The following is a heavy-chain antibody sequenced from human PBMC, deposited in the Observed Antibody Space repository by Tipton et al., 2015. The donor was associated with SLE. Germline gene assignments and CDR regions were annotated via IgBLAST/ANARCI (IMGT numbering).Heavy chain of an antibody. D-gene: IGHD3-3*01. Sequence: TLSLTCAVYGGSFSGYYWNWIRQPPGKGLEWIGEINHSGTTYYNPSLKSRVTISVDTSKNQFSLRLSSVTAADTAMYYCARDLYDFWSGYTPSGAMDVWGKGTTVTVSS. CDR1: GGSFSGYY. V-gene: IGHV4-34*01. CDR2: INHSGTT. CDR3: ARDLYDFWSGYTPSGAMDV. J-gene: IGHJ6*03.